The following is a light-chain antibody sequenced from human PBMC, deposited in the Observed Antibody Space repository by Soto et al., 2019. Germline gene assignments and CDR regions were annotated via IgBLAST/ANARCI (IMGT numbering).Light chain of an antibody. V-gene: IGLV2-14*03. CDR3: CSYTRSGTLI. J-gene: IGLJ1*01. Sequence: QSVMTQPASVSGSPGEAITISCTGTISDVGGYNYVSWYQQHPGKAPKLMIFDVSNRPSGVSYRFSGTKSGNTASLTISGLQAEDEADYYCCSYTRSGTLIFGTGTKVTVL. CDR1: ISDVGGYNY. CDR2: DVS.